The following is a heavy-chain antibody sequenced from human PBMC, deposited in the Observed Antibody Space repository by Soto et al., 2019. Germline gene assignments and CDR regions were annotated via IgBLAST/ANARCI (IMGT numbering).Heavy chain of an antibody. CDR1: GFTFSSYA. CDR3: LKESLWAGGALDI. Sequence: GGSVRLSCAASGFTFSSYAMSWARQAPGKGLEWVSAISGSGGSTYYADSVKGRFTISRDNSKNTLYLQMNSLRAEDTPVYYFLKESLWAGGALDIWVKGTMVTAS. V-gene: IGHV3-23*01. J-gene: IGHJ3*02. CDR2: ISGSGGST. D-gene: IGHD3-10*01.